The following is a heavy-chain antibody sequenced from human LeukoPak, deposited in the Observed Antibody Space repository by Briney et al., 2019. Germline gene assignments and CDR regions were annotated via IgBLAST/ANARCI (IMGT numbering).Heavy chain of an antibody. CDR3: AKVPNYLENYFDY. V-gene: IGHV3-23*01. CDR2: ISGSAGST. J-gene: IGHJ4*02. D-gene: IGHD1-1*01. CDR1: GFTFSNYA. Sequence: GGSLRLSCAASGFTFSNYAMSWVRQALGKGLEWVSAISGSAGSTYYADSVKGRFTISRDNSKNTLYVQMDSLRAEDTAVYYCAKVPNYLENYFDYWGQGTLVTVSS.